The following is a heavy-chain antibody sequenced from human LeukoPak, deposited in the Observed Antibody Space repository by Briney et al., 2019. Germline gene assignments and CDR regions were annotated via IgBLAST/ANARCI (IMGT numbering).Heavy chain of an antibody. J-gene: IGHJ4*02. Sequence: ASVKVSCKASGYTFTSYGISWVRQAPGQGLEWMGGIIPIFGTANYAQKFQGRVTITADESTSTAYMELSSLRSEDTAVYYCARSSYDSSGYGFDYWGQGTLVTVSS. CDR2: IIPIFGTA. V-gene: IGHV1-69*13. D-gene: IGHD3-22*01. CDR3: ARSSYDSSGYGFDY. CDR1: GYTFTSYG.